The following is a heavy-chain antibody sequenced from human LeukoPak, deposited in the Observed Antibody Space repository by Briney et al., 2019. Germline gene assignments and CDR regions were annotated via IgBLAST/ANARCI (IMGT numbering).Heavy chain of an antibody. CDR3: ASSQWASVAHNY. J-gene: IGHJ4*02. CDR1: GFTFSSYW. CDR2: INSDGSST. V-gene: IGHV3-74*01. D-gene: IGHD6-19*01. Sequence: GGSLRLSCAASGFTFSSYWMHWVRQAPGKGLVWVSRINSDGSSTSYADSVKGRFTISRDNAKNSLYLQMNSLRAEDTAVYYCASSQWASVAHNYWGQGALVTVSS.